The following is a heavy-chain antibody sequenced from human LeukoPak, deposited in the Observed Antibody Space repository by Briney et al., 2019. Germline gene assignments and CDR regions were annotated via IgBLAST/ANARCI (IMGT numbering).Heavy chain of an antibody. Sequence: GGSLRLSCAASGFTFDDYAMHWVRQAPGKGLEWVSGISWNSGSIGYADSVKGRFTISRDNAKNSLYLQMNSLRAEDTAVYYCAREAYSYGYDTPTDYWGQGTLVTVSS. CDR2: ISWNSGSI. CDR1: GFTFDDYA. J-gene: IGHJ4*02. V-gene: IGHV3-9*01. D-gene: IGHD5-18*01. CDR3: AREAYSYGYDTPTDY.